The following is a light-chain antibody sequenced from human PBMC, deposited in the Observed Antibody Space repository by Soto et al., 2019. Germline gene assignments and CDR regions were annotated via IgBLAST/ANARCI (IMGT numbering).Light chain of an antibody. Sequence: DIQMTQSPSTLSASVGDRVTITCRASQSISSWLAWYQQKPGKAPKLLIYDASSLESGVPSRFSGSGSGTEFTLTISSLQPGDFASYYCQQYNSYSRTFGQGTKVEIK. J-gene: IGKJ1*01. CDR3: QQYNSYSRT. CDR1: QSISSW. V-gene: IGKV1-5*01. CDR2: DAS.